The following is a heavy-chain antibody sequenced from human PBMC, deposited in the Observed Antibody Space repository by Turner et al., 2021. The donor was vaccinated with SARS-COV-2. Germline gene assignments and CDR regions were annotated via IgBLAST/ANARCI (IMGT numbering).Heavy chain of an antibody. CDR3: ARDRPQYYDFWSGYWWFDP. CDR1: GFTFSSYW. V-gene: IGHV3-7*03. CDR2: INQDGSEK. J-gene: IGHJ5*02. D-gene: IGHD3-3*01. Sequence: EVQLVESGGGLVQPGGSLRLSCAASGFTFSSYWMSWVRQAPGKGLEWVANINQDGSEKYYVDSVKGRLTISRDNAKNSLYLQMNSLRAEDTAVYYCARDRPQYYDFWSGYWWFDPWGQGTLVTVS.